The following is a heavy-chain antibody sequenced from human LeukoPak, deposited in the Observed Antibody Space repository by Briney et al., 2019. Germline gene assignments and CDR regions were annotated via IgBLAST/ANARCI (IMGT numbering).Heavy chain of an antibody. J-gene: IGHJ5*02. D-gene: IGHD1-26*01. Sequence: PLASVKVSCKASGYTFTNNYMHWVRQAPGQGLEWMGIINPSGDNTWYAQKFQGRVTMTRDMATSTDYMEVSSLKSEDTAVYYCARDNSQGDSAWWFDPWGQGTLVTVSS. CDR1: GYTFTNNY. CDR3: ARDNSQGDSAWWFDP. CDR2: INPSGDNT. V-gene: IGHV1-46*01.